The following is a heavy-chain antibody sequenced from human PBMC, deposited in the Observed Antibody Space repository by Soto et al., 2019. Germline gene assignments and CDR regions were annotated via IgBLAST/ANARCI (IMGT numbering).Heavy chain of an antibody. Sequence: ESGGGVVQPGRSLRLSCAASGFTFSSYGMHWVRQAPGKGLEWVAVISYDGSNKYYADSVKGRFTISRDNSKNTLYLQMNSLRAEDTAVYYCAKDILRYFDWSPLDYWGQGTLVTVSS. CDR2: ISYDGSNK. CDR1: GFTFSSYG. J-gene: IGHJ4*02. V-gene: IGHV3-30*18. CDR3: AKDILRYFDWSPLDY. D-gene: IGHD3-9*01.